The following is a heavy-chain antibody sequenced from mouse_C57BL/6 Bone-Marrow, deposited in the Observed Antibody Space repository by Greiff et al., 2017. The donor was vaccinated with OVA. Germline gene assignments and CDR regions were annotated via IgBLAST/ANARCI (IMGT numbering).Heavy chain of an antibody. CDR1: GYTFTSYW. J-gene: IGHJ2*01. D-gene: IGHD2-4*01. Sequence: QVQLQQPGAELVKPGASVQMSCKASGYTFTSYWITWVKQRPGQGLEWLGDIYPGSGSTNYNEKLNCKATMTVDQSSSTAYMQLSSLTAEDSAVYYCARGVDYDGDVDDWGQGTTLTVSS. CDR2: IYPGSGST. CDR3: ARGVDYDGDVDD. V-gene: IGHV1-55*01.